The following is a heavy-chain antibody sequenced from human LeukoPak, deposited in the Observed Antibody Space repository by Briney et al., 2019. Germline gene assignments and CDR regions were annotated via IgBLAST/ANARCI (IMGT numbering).Heavy chain of an antibody. D-gene: IGHD3-10*01. Sequence: SVKVSCKASGGTFSSYAISWVRQAPGQGLEWMGRIIPILGIANYAQKFQGRVTITADKSTSTAYMELSSLRSEDTAVYYCARDILLWFGELLSDDAFDIWGQGTMVTVSS. CDR2: IIPILGIA. CDR1: GGTFSSYA. J-gene: IGHJ3*02. CDR3: ARDILLWFGELLSDDAFDI. V-gene: IGHV1-69*04.